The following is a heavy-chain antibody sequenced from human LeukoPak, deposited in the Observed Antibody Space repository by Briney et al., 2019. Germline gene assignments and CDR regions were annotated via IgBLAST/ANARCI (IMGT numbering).Heavy chain of an antibody. CDR1: GGSISSYY. V-gene: IGHV4-59*01. Sequence: ASETLSLTCTVSGGSISSYYWSWIRQPPGKGLEWIGYIYYSGSTNYNPSLKSRVTISVDTSKNQFSLKLSSVTAADTAVYYCAADYYDSSGFNGYFDYWGQGTLVTVSS. J-gene: IGHJ4*02. CDR2: IYYSGST. D-gene: IGHD3-22*01. CDR3: AADYYDSSGFNGYFDY.